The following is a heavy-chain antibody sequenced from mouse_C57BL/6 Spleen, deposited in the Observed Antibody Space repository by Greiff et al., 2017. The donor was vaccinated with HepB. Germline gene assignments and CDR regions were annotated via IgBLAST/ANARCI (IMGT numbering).Heavy chain of an antibody. CDR2: ISSGSSTI. D-gene: IGHD2-2*01. Sequence: EVKVVESGGGLVKPGGSLKLSCAASGFTFSDYGMHWVRQAPEKGLEWVAYISSGSSTIYYADTVKGRFTISRDNAKNTLFLQMTSLRSEDTAMYYCAREGGYDWYFDVWGTGTTVTVSS. J-gene: IGHJ1*03. CDR1: GFTFSDYG. V-gene: IGHV5-17*01. CDR3: AREGGYDWYFDV.